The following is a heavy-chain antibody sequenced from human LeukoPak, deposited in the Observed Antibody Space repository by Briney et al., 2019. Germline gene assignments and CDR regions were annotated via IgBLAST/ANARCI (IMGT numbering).Heavy chain of an antibody. CDR3: ARDGNVVRGVADY. D-gene: IGHD3-10*01. CDR2: INSDGSST. CDR1: GFTFSSYW. J-gene: IGHJ4*02. V-gene: IGHV3-74*01. Sequence: GGSLRLSCAASGFTFSSYWMHWVRQAPGKGLVWVSRINSDGSSTSYADSVKGRFTISRDNAKNTLYLQMNSLRADDTAVYYCARDGNVVRGVADYWGQGTLVTVSS.